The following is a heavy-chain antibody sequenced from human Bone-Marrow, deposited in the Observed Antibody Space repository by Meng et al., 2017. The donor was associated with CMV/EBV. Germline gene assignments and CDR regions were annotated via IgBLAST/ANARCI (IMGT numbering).Heavy chain of an antibody. CDR3: ARGEVSSYYGMDV. CDR1: GFTFSSYW. V-gene: IGHV3-74*01. J-gene: IGHJ6*02. CDR2: INSDGSST. Sequence: GESLKISCAASGFTFSSYWMHWVRQAPGKGLVWVSRINSDGSSTSYADSVKGRFTISRDNAKNTLYLQMNSLRAEDTAVYYCARGEVSSYYGMDVRGQGTTVTVS.